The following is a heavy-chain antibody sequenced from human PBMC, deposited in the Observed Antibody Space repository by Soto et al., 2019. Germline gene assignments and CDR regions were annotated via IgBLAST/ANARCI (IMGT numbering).Heavy chain of an antibody. Sequence: GGSLRLSCAASGFTFSSYGMHWVHQAPGKGLEWVAVISYDRSNKYYADSVKGRFTISRDNSKNTLYLQMNSLIAEDTAVYYCAKEQGRYSSSLYYGMDVCGQGNTVAVPS. V-gene: IGHV3-30*18. CDR1: GFTFSSYG. CDR3: AKEQGRYSSSLYYGMDV. D-gene: IGHD6-6*01. J-gene: IGHJ6*01. CDR2: ISYDRSNK.